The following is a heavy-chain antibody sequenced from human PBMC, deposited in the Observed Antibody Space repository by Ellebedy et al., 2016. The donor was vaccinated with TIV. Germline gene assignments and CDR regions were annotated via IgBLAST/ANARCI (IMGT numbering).Heavy chain of an antibody. CDR2: ISSDGSNT. CDR3: AKGSSSGFTYDRVGFEY. Sequence: GGSLRLSCAASGFTFSSFAMHWVRQAPGKGLEWLSVISSDGSNTYHADSVKGRFTIIRDNSKNTLYLQMNRLRTEDTAVYFCAKGSSSGFTYDRVGFEYWGQGALVTVSS. J-gene: IGHJ4*02. V-gene: IGHV3-23*01. D-gene: IGHD3-22*01. CDR1: GFTFSSFA.